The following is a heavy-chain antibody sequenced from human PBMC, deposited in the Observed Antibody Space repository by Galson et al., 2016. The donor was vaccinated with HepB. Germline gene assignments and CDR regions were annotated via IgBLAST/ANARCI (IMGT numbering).Heavy chain of an antibody. CDR2: ISGTGGNT. CDR3: AKENDFWSGYLSH. Sequence: SLRLSCAVSGFSFNSYAFSWVRQTPGKGLEWVSDISGTGGNTDYADSVKGRFTISRGNSQSMLYLQMNSLRAEDTAIYYCAKENDFWSGYLSHWGEGALVTVSS. V-gene: IGHV3-23*01. D-gene: IGHD3-3*01. J-gene: IGHJ4*02. CDR1: GFSFNSYA.